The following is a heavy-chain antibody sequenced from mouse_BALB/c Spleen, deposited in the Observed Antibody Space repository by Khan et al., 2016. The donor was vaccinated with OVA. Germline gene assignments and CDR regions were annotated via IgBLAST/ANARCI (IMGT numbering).Heavy chain of an antibody. Sequence: EVQLQESGPSLVKPSKTLSLTCSVTGVSITSVYLFWIRKFPGNKLEYMGYILYSGSTYYNPSLKSRISSSRQTSQNQYYLQLNSVTTGDTATYYCARSTYRYAFAYWGQGTLVTVSA. CDR2: ILYSGST. V-gene: IGHV3-8*02. CDR1: GVSITSVY. D-gene: IGHD2-14*01. J-gene: IGHJ3*01. CDR3: ARSTYRYAFAY.